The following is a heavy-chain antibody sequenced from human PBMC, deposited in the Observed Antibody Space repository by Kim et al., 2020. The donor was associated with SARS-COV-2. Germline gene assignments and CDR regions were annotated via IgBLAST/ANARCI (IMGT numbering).Heavy chain of an antibody. V-gene: IGHV4-59*13. CDR2: IYYSGST. Sequence: SETLSLTCTVSGGSISSYYWSWIRQPPGKGLEWIGYIYYSGSTNYNPSLKSRVTISVDTSKNQFSLKLSSVTAADTAVYYCARGGGYPYYGMYVWGQGTTVTVSS. CDR3: ARGGGYPYYGMYV. D-gene: IGHD6-19*01. CDR1: GGSISSYY. J-gene: IGHJ6*02.